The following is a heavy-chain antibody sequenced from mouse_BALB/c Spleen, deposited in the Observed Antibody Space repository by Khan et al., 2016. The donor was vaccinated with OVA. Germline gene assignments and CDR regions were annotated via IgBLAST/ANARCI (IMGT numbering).Heavy chain of an antibody. V-gene: IGHV2-6-1*01. D-gene: IGHD2-10*01. CDR3: ARQPYYDYNVMDY. CDR1: GFSLTNYG. CDR2: IWSDGSS. J-gene: IGHJ4*01. Sequence: QVQLKESGPGLVAPSQSLSITCTISGFSLTNYGIHWVRQPPGKGLEWLVVIWSDGSSTYNSALKSRLIITKDNSRSQVFLKMNSLQTDDTAIYFCARQPYYDYNVMDYWGQGTSVTVSS.